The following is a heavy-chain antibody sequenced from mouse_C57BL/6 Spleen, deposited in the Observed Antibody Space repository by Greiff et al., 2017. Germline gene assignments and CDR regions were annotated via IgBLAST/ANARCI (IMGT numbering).Heavy chain of an antibody. Sequence: VQLKESGAELVRPGASVKLSCTASGFNIKDDYMHWVKQRPELGLEWIGWIDPENGDTEYASKFQGKATITADTSSNTAYLQLSSLTSEDTAVYYCTTSNYDGFAYWGQGTLVTVSA. CDR1: GFNIKDDY. J-gene: IGHJ3*01. CDR2: IDPENGDT. D-gene: IGHD2-4*01. CDR3: TTSNYDGFAY. V-gene: IGHV14-4*01.